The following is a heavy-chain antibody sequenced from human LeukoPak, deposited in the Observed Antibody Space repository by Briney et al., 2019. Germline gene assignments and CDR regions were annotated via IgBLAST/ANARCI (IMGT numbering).Heavy chain of an antibody. CDR3: ARVKTTVTTLFYYGMDV. J-gene: IGHJ6*02. CDR1: GGSISSYY. V-gene: IGHV4-59*01. CDR2: IYYNGST. D-gene: IGHD4-17*01. Sequence: PSETLSLTCTVSGGSISSYYWSWIRQPPGKGLEWIGYIYYNGSTNYNPSLKSRVTISVDTSKNQFSLKLSSVTAADTAVYYCARVKTTVTTLFYYGMDVWGQGTTVTVSS.